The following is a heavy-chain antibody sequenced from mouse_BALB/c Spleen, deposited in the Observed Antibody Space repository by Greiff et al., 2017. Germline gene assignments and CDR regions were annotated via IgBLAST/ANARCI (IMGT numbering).Heavy chain of an antibody. Sequence: QVQLQQSGAELVRPGSSVKISCKASGYAFSSYWMNWVKQRPGQGLEWIGQIYPGDGDTNYNGKFKGKATLTADKSSSTAYMQLSSLTSEDSAVYFCARDSNWDDGYYAMDYWGQGTSVTVSS. CDR2: IYPGDGDT. CDR3: ARDSNWDDGYYAMDY. J-gene: IGHJ4*01. CDR1: GYAFSSYW. D-gene: IGHD4-1*01. V-gene: IGHV1-80*01.